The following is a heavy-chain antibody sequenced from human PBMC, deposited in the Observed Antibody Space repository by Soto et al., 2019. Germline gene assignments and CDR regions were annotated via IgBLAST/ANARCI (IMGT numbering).Heavy chain of an antibody. V-gene: IGHV1-2*04. J-gene: IGHJ6*02. Sequence: ASVKVSCKASGYTFTGYYMHWVRQAPGQGLEWMGWINPNSGGTNYAQKFQGWVTMTRDTSISTAYMELSRLRSDETAVYYCARAERSGFYDFWSGYYNYYYYYGMDVWGQGTTVTVSS. D-gene: IGHD3-3*01. CDR3: ARAERSGFYDFWSGYYNYYYYYGMDV. CDR2: INPNSGGT. CDR1: GYTFTGYY.